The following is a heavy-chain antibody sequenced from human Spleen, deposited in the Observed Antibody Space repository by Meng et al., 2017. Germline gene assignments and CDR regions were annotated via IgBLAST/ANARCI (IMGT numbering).Heavy chain of an antibody. CDR2: VYYSGST. D-gene: IGHD3-3*01. CDR3: ARHYDFWIDY. J-gene: IGHJ4*02. Sequence: QLQLQVSGPGLVKPSETLSLTCTVSYATIRSNVSYWGWIRQPPGKVLQWIGSVYYSGSTYYNPSLKSRGTISVDTSKNQFSLNLSSVTAADTAVYYCARHYDFWIDYWGQGTLVTVSS. CDR1: YATIRSNVSY. V-gene: IGHV4-39*01.